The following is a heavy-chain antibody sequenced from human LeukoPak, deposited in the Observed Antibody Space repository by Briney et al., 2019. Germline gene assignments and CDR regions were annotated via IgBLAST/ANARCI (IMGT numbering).Heavy chain of an antibody. CDR2: ISVYNGNA. D-gene: IGHD1-26*01. V-gene: IGHV1-18*01. Sequence: ASVKVSCKSSFYTFTSYVITWVRQAPGQGLQWMGWISVYNGNANYAQQFQGRVTMTTDTSTSTAYMELRSLRSDDTAVYYCARGRPVSSATTMGGYEYWGQGTLATVSS. CDR1: FYTFTSYV. CDR3: ARGRPVSSATTMGGYEY. J-gene: IGHJ4*02.